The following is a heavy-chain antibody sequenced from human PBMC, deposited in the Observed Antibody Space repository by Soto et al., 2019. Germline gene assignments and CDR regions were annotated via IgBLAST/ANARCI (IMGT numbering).Heavy chain of an antibody. Sequence: PSETLSLTCTVSGGSVSSGSYYWSWIRQPPGKGLEWIGYIYYSGSTNYNPSLKSRVTISVDTSKDQFSLKLSSVTAADTAVYYCARGDYVWGSYRTDYWGQGTLVTVSS. J-gene: IGHJ4*02. CDR2: IYYSGST. D-gene: IGHD3-16*02. V-gene: IGHV4-61*01. CDR3: ARGDYVWGSYRTDY. CDR1: GGSVSSGSYY.